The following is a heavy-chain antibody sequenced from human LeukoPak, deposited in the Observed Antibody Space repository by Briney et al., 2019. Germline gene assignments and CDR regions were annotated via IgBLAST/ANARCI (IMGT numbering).Heavy chain of an antibody. V-gene: IGHV3-48*02. J-gene: IGHJ4*02. CDR2: ISSSSSII. D-gene: IGHD4/OR15-4a*01. Sequence: PGGSLRLSCAVFGFTFSTYAMSWVRQAPGEGLEWVSYISSSSSIIYYADSVKGRFTISRDNAKNSLYLQMNSLRDEDTAVYYCASQDYGFENWGQGTLVTVSS. CDR3: ASQDYGFEN. CDR1: GFTFSTYA.